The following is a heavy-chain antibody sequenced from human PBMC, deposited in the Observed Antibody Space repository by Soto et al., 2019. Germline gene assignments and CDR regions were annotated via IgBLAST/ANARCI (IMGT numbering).Heavy chain of an antibody. CDR3: ARTSSGPGGHYWFDP. D-gene: IGHD6-19*01. CDR2: ISSSGSTI. CDR1: GFTFSSYA. Sequence: EVQLLESGGGLVQPGGSLRLSCAASGFTFSSYAMSWVRQAPGKGLEWVSYISSSGSTIYYADSVKGRFTISRDNAKNSLYLQMNSLRAEDTAVYYCARTSSGPGGHYWFDPWGQGTLVTVSS. J-gene: IGHJ5*02. V-gene: IGHV3-48*04.